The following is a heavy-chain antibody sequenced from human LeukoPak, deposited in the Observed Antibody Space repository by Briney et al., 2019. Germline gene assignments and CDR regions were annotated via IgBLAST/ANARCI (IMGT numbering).Heavy chain of an antibody. D-gene: IGHD6-25*01. Sequence: PSETLSLTCAVYGGSFSGYYWSWIRQPPGKGLEWIGEINHSGSTNYNPSLKSRVTISVDTSKNQFSLKLSSVTAADTAVYYCARRSPQRPYNWFDPWAREPWSPSPQ. CDR2: INHSGST. CDR3: ARRSPQRPYNWFDP. J-gene: IGHJ5*02. CDR1: GGSFSGYY. V-gene: IGHV4-34*01.